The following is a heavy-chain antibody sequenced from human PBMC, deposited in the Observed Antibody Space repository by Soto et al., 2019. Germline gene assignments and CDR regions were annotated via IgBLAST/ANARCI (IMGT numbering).Heavy chain of an antibody. Sequence: QVQLVQSGAEMQQPGASVRVSCMASGGTFSNYAFSWVRQAPGQGLEWIGGTIPMFGTPNYAQKFQGRVAISADESTATVYMELSSLRAEDTAVYFCARPLRDRTCDAGMAGWGHGTTVNVAS. D-gene: IGHD4-17*01. CDR1: GGTFSNYA. CDR2: TIPMFGTP. V-gene: IGHV1-69*01. CDR3: ARPLRDRTCDAGMAG. J-gene: IGHJ6*02.